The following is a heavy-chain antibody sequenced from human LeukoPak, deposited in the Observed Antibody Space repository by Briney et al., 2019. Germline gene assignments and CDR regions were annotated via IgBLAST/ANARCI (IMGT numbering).Heavy chain of an antibody. Sequence: ASVKVSCKASGYTFTSYDINWVRQATGQGLEWMGWMNPNSGNTGYAQKFQGRVTITRNTSISTAYMELSRLRSDDTAVYYCARSVTIFGVATLGYWGQGTPVTVSS. CDR1: GYTFTSYD. CDR2: MNPNSGNT. V-gene: IGHV1-8*03. J-gene: IGHJ4*02. D-gene: IGHD3-3*01. CDR3: ARSVTIFGVATLGY.